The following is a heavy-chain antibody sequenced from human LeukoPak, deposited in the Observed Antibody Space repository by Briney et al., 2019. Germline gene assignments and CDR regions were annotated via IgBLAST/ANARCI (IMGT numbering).Heavy chain of an antibody. V-gene: IGHV4-31*03. CDR3: ARDLKSYDAFDI. CDR1: GGSISSGGYY. CDR2: IYYSGST. J-gene: IGHJ3*02. Sequence: SETLSLTCTVSGGSISSGGYYWRWIRQHPGKGLEWIGYIYYSGSTYYNPSLKSRVTISVDTSKNQFSLKLSSVTAADTAVYYCARDLKSYDAFDIWGQGTMVTVSS.